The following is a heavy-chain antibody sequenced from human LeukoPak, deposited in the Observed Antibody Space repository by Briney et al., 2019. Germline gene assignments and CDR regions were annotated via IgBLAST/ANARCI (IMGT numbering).Heavy chain of an antibody. J-gene: IGHJ4*02. CDR3: ASRGDSSGYPFDY. D-gene: IGHD3-22*01. CDR1: GFTVSSKY. Sequence: GGSLRLSCAASGFTVSSKYMSWVRQAPGKGLERVSVIYNDGSTYYADSVKGRFTISRDYSKNTLYLQMNSLRAEDTAVYYCASRGDSSGYPFDYWGQGTLVTVSS. V-gene: IGHV3-53*01. CDR2: IYNDGST.